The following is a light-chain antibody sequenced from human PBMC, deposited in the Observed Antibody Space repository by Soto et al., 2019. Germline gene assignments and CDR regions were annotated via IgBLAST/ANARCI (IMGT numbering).Light chain of an antibody. CDR1: SGHSNYV. CDR2: LNSDGSH. V-gene: IGLV4-69*01. J-gene: IGLJ2*01. CDR3: QTWHTGIRV. Sequence: QPVLTQSPSASASLGASVKLTCTLSSGHSNYVIAWHQQQPEKGPRYLMKLNSDGSHSKGDGIPDRFSGSSSGAERYLTISGLQSEDEADYYCQTWHTGIRVFGGGTKLTVL.